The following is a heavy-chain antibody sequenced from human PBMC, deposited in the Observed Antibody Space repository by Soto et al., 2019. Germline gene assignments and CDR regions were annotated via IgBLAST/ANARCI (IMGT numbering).Heavy chain of an antibody. Sequence: SETLSLTCSVSGGSISSGYWTWIRHPPGKGLEWIGYIYLGGSINYNPSLKSRVIISVDTAKNQFSLKLSSVTAADTSVYYCAVQDREYSYGLNWFAPWGQGTLVTVSS. CDR2: IYLGGSI. J-gene: IGHJ5*02. CDR3: AVQDREYSYGLNWFAP. D-gene: IGHD5-18*01. CDR1: GGSISSGY. V-gene: IGHV4-59*08.